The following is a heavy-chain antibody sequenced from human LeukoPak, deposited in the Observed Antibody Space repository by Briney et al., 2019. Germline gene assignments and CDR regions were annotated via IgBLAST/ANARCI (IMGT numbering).Heavy chain of an antibody. CDR1: GGSISSYY. CDR3: ARSDSSGYCHY. Sequence: SETLSLTCTVSGGSISSYYWSWIRQPPGKGLEWIGYIYYSGSTNYNPSLKSRVTISVDTSKNQFSLKLSSVTAADTAVYYCARSDSSGYCHYWGQGTLVTVSS. V-gene: IGHV4-59*08. D-gene: IGHD3-22*01. J-gene: IGHJ4*02. CDR2: IYYSGST.